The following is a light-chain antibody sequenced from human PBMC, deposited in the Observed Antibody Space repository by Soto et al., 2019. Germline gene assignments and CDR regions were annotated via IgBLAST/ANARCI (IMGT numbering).Light chain of an antibody. CDR2: GNN. Sequence: QSVLTQPPSASGTPGQSVTISCSGSNSNIGSNTVNWYQQLPGTAPKLLIYGNNQRPSGAPDRFSGSKSGTSASLAISGLQSEDEADYYCAAWDDRLNGVLFGGGTKVTVL. V-gene: IGLV1-44*01. CDR3: AAWDDRLNGVL. CDR1: NSNIGSNT. J-gene: IGLJ2*01.